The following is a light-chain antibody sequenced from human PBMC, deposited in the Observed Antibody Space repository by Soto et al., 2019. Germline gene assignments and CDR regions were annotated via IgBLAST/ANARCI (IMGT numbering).Light chain of an antibody. CDR3: QRFGSSLYT. CDR2: GAS. J-gene: IGKJ2*01. CDR1: QSVTSSY. Sequence: EIVLTQSPGTLSLSPGERATLSCRASQSVTSSYLAWYQQKPGQAPRLLIYGASSRASGIPDRFSGSGSGTDFTLTISRLEPADFAVYYCQRFGSSLYTFGQGTKLEIK. V-gene: IGKV3-20*01.